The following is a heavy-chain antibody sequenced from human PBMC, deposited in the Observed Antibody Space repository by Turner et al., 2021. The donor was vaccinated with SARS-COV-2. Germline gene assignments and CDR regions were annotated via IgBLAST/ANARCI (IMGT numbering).Heavy chain of an antibody. V-gene: IGHV4-30-4*01. Sequence: QVQLQESGPGLVKPSQTLSLTCTVSGGSISSGDYYWSWIRQPPGKGLEWIGYIYYSGSTYYNPSLKSRVTMSVDTSKNQFSLKLSSVTAADTAVYYCARLGDAYDFWSGYYLTYGMDVWGQGTTVTVSS. D-gene: IGHD3-3*01. J-gene: IGHJ6*02. CDR1: GGSISSGDYY. CDR3: ARLGDAYDFWSGYYLTYGMDV. CDR2: IYYSGST.